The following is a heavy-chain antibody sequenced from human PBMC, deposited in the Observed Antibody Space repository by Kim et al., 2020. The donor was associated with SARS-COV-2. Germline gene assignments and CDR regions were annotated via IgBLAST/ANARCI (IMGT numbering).Heavy chain of an antibody. CDR3: ARELAHFPLDY. J-gene: IGHJ4*02. CDR2: NK. Sequence: NKCYAASVKGRFTIARDNSKNTLYLQMNSLRAEDTAVYYCARELAHFPLDYWGQGTLVTVSS. V-gene: IGHV3-30*01. D-gene: IGHD2-15*01.